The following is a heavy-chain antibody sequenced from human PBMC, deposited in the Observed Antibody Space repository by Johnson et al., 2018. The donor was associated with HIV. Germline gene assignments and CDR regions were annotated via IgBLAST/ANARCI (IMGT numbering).Heavy chain of an antibody. D-gene: IGHD6-19*01. J-gene: IGHJ3*02. CDR1: GFTFSSYW. Sequence: EVQLVESGVGLVQPGGSLRLSCAASGFTFSSYWMSWVRQAPGKGLEWVANIKQDGSEKYYVDSVQGRFTISRDNAKNSLYLQMNSLRAEDTAVYYCARDGYSSGWYGNDAFDIWGQGTMVTVSS. CDR3: ARDGYSSGWYGNDAFDI. V-gene: IGHV3-7*01. CDR2: IKQDGSEK.